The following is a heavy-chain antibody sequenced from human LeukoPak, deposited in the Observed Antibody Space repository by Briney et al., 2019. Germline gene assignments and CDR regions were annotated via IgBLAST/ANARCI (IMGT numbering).Heavy chain of an antibody. J-gene: IGHJ4*02. CDR3: TRDVWGDRDGFFEY. CDR2: SNSDGRST. V-gene: IGHV3-74*01. Sequence: PGGSLRLSCAASGCTFSSYWMHWVRQVPGKGLVWVARSNSDGRSTSYGESVRGRFTISRDNAKNTLYLQMNSLRAEDTAVYYCTRDVWGDRDGFFEYWGQGTLVTVSS. CDR1: GCTFSSYW. D-gene: IGHD5-24*01.